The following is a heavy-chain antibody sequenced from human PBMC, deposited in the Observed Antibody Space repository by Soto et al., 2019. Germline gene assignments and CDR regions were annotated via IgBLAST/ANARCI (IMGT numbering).Heavy chain of an antibody. CDR1: GFTFDDYA. CDR3: AKAGQQLADYYYYYYMDV. V-gene: IGHV3-9*01. Sequence: EVQLVESGGGLVQPGRSLRLSCAASGFTFDDYAMHWVRQAPGKGLEWVSGISWNSGSIGYADSVKGRFTISRDNAKNSLYLQMNSLRAEDTALYYCAKAGQQLADYYYYYYMDVWGKGTMVTVSS. CDR2: ISWNSGSI. D-gene: IGHD6-13*01. J-gene: IGHJ6*03.